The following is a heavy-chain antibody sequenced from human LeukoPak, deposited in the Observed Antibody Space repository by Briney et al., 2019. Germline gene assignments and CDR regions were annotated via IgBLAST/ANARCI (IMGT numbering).Heavy chain of an antibody. Sequence: SVKVSCMASRCTLTSYGSSWVRQAPAQGLEGMGLISAYKGNTYYAQKLQGRVTMTTDTSTSTAYMELRSMRSDDTAVYYCASRLASAGNKWFDPWGQGTLVTVSS. CDR2: ISAYKGNT. CDR3: ASRLASAGNKWFDP. D-gene: IGHD6-13*01. CDR1: RCTLTSYG. J-gene: IGHJ5*02. V-gene: IGHV1-18*01.